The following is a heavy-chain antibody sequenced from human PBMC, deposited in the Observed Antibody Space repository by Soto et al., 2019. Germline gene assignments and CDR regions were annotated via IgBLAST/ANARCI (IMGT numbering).Heavy chain of an antibody. V-gene: IGHV1-3*01. D-gene: IGHD3-10*01. Sequence: QVQLVQSGAEVKKPGASVKVSCKASGYTFTSYAMHWVRQAPGQRLEWMGWINAGNGNTKYSQKFQGRVTITRDTSASTAYMELSSLRSEDTAVYYCARDDWQAEGGYGSGSHIDYWGQGTLVTVSS. CDR1: GYTFTSYA. CDR2: INAGNGNT. J-gene: IGHJ4*02. CDR3: ARDDWQAEGGYGSGSHIDY.